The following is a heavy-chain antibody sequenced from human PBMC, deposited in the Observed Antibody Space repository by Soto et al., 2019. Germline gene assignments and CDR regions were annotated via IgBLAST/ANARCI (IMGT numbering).Heavy chain of an antibody. V-gene: IGHV1-69*13. CDR1: GGTFSSYA. Sequence: GASVKVSCKASGGTFSSYAISWVRQAPGQGLEWMGGIIPIFGTANYAQKFQGRVTITADESTSTAYMELSSLRSEDTAVYYCARGPSRSSWLIPYYYYYGMDVWGQGTTVTVSS. CDR3: ARGPSRSSWLIPYYYYYGMDV. J-gene: IGHJ6*02. CDR2: IIPIFGTA. D-gene: IGHD6-13*01.